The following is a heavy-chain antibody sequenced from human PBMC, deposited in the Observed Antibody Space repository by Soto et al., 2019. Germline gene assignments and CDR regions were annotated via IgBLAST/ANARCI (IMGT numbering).Heavy chain of an antibody. CDR3: ARGQGSGWYEDLDY. D-gene: IGHD6-19*01. CDR1: GYAFIAYH. Sequence: QVQLVQSGAEVRKPGASVKVSCKASGYAFIAYHMHWVRQAPGQGLEWMGWINPNSGGTNFAQKFQDWITMTRDTSINTVYMELRRLRSDDTAVYYCARGQGSGWYEDLDYWGQGTLVTVSS. CDR2: INPNSGGT. J-gene: IGHJ4*02. V-gene: IGHV1-2*04.